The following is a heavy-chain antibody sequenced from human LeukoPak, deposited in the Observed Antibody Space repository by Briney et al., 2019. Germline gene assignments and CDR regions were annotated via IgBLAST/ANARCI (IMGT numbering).Heavy chain of an antibody. D-gene: IGHD3-10*01. J-gene: IGHJ4*02. CDR3: AKGYGSFDY. CDR2: IYYSGST. CDR1: GGSISTRTYY. Sequence: SEALSLTCTVSGGSISTRTYYWGWIRQPPGKGLEWIGTIYYSGSTYYNPSLRSRVTISVDTSKNQFSLKMSSVTAADTAVYYCAKGYGSFDYWGQGTLVTVSS. V-gene: IGHV4-39*01.